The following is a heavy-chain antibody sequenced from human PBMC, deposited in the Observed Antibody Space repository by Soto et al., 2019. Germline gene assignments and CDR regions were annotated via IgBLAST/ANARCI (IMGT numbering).Heavy chain of an antibody. V-gene: IGHV3-21*01. D-gene: IGHD3-22*01. CDR2: ISSGSSLL. J-gene: IGHJ4*02. CDR1: GFTFSSYT. CDR3: ARVPDSSAYYYYFDY. Sequence: GGSLSRSCAASGFTFSSYTMHWVRQAPGKGLEWVSSISSGSSLLYYADSVRGRFTISRDNAKNSLYLQMNSLRADDTAVYYCARVPDSSAYYYYFDYWGQGTLVTVSS.